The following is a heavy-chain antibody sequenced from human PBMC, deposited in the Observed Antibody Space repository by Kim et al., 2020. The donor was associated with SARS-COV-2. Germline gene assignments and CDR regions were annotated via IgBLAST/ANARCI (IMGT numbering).Heavy chain of an antibody. Sequence: SETLSLTCTVSGGSISSYYWSWIRQPPGKGLEWIGYIYYSGSTNYNPSLKSRVTISVDTSKNQFSLKLSSVTAADTAVYYCARCRDYYDSSGRTAPDAFDIWGQGTMVTVSS. V-gene: IGHV4-59*01. CDR2: IYYSGST. CDR3: ARCRDYYDSSGRTAPDAFDI. J-gene: IGHJ3*02. CDR1: GGSISSYY. D-gene: IGHD3-22*01.